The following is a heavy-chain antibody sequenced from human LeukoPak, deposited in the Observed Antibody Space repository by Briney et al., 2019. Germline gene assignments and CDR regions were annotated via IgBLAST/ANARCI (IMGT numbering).Heavy chain of an antibody. CDR3: ASAPPSDAFDI. CDR2: INHSGST. V-gene: IGHV4-34*01. J-gene: IGHJ3*02. Sequence: SETLSLTCAVYGGSFSGYYWSWIRQPPGKGLEWIGEINHSGSTNYNPSLKSRVTISVDTSKNQFSLKLTSVTAADTAVYYCASAPPSDAFDIWGQGTMVTVSS. CDR1: GGSFSGYY.